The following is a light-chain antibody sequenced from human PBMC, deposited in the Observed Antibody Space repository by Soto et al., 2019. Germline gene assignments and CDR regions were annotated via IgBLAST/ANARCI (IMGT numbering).Light chain of an antibody. CDR1: SSDVGGYNY. J-gene: IGLJ3*02. V-gene: IGLV2-14*01. CDR3: SSYTSSSLWV. Sequence: QAVVTQPASGSGSPGQSITISCTGTSSDVGGYNYVSWYQQHPGKAPKLMIYDVSNRPSGVSNRFSGSKSGNTASLTISGLQAEDEADYYCSSYTSSSLWVFGGGTQLTV. CDR2: DVS.